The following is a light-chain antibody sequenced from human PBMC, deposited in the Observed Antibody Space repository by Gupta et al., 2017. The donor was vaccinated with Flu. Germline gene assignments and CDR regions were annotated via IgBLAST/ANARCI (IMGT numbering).Light chain of an antibody. CDR1: SSDVGGHNF. CDR3: CSYAGTYTRV. J-gene: IGLJ3*02. V-gene: IGLV2-11*01. Sequence: QSVLTQPRSVSGSPGLSVTISCTGTSSDVGGHNFVSWYQHHPGKAPKLMIYDVSKRPSGVPDRFSGSKSGNTASLTISGLQAEDEADYYCCSYAGTYTRVFGGGTKVTVL. CDR2: DVS.